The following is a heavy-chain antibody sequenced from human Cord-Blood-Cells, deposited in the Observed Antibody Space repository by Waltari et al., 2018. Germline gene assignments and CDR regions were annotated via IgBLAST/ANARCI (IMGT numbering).Heavy chain of an antibody. J-gene: IGHJ2*01. V-gene: IGHV3-64*02. Sequence: EVQLVESGEGLVQPGGSLSLSCAASGFTFSSYAMHWVRQAPGKGLEYVSAISSNGGSTYYADSVKGRFTISRDNSKNTLYLQMGSLRAEDMAVYYCARGGGYCSGGSCYSTRYWYFDLWGRGTLVTVSS. CDR2: ISSNGGST. CDR3: ARGGGYCSGGSCYSTRYWYFDL. D-gene: IGHD2-15*01. CDR1: GFTFSSYA.